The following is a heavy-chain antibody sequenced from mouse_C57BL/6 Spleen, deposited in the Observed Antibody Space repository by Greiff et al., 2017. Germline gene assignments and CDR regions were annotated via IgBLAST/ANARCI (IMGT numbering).Heavy chain of an antibody. CDR1: GYAFTNYL. V-gene: IGHV1-54*01. CDR2: INPGSGGT. CDR3: ARGLRGAMDY. Sequence: QVQLKESGAELVRPGTSVKVSCKASGYAFTNYLIEWVKQRPGQGLEWIGVINPGSGGTNYNEKFKGKATLTADKSSSTAYMQLSSLTSEDSAVYFCARGLRGAMDYWGQGTSVTVSS. D-gene: IGHD3-3*01. J-gene: IGHJ4*01.